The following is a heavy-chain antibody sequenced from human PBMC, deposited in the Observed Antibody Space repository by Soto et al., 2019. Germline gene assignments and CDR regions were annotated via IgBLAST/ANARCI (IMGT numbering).Heavy chain of an antibody. V-gene: IGHV4-39*01. CDR1: GDSIDTSSYC. CDR2: VCYRGTT. Sequence: SETLSLTCTVSGDSIDTSSYCWGWIRQPPGKGLEWIGSVCYRGTTYYNPSLKSRLTISVDTSKRQFSLKPSSVTAADTAVFYCARQGEHSSSYLFDSWGQGTLVTVSS. J-gene: IGHJ4*02. CDR3: ARQGEHSSSYLFDS. D-gene: IGHD6-6*01.